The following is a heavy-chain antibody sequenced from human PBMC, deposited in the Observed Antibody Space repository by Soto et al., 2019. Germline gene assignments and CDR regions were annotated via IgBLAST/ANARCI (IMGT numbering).Heavy chain of an antibody. V-gene: IGHV4-59*08. CDR3: ASLIVVAGGGNWFDP. CDR2: IYYSGST. D-gene: IGHD6-19*01. Sequence: PLETLSLTCTVSGGSISSYYWSWIRQPPGKGLEWIGYIYYSGSTNYNPSLKSRVTISVDTSKNQFSLKLSSVTAADTAVYYCASLIVVAGGGNWFDPWGQGTLVTVSS. J-gene: IGHJ5*02. CDR1: GGSISSYY.